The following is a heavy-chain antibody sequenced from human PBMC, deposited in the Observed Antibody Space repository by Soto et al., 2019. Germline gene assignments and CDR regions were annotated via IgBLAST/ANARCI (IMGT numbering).Heavy chain of an antibody. CDR3: AKGDWFDP. V-gene: IGHV3-30*18. CDR2: ISYDGSNK. J-gene: IGHJ5*02. Sequence: QVQLVEAGGGVVQPGRSLRLSCAASGFTFSNYGMHWVRQAPGKGLEWVAVISYDGSNKYYADSVKGRFSLSRDNSKNTLYPQMNSLRAEGTAVYYFAKGDWFDPWCQGTLVTVSS. CDR1: GFTFSNYG.